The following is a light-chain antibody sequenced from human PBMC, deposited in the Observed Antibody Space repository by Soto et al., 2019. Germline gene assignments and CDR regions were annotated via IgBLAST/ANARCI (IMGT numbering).Light chain of an antibody. Sequence: EILMTQSPATLSVSPGERATLSCRASQSVGNNLAWYQQRPAQAPRLLIYGASTRATGIPARFSGSGSGTEFTLTINSLQSEDFALYYCQQYNKRPLFTFGPGTRVDI. J-gene: IGKJ3*01. CDR1: QSVGNN. CDR2: GAS. CDR3: QQYNKRPLFT. V-gene: IGKV3-15*01.